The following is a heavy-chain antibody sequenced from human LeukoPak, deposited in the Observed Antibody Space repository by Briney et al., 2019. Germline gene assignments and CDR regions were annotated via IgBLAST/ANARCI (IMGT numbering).Heavy chain of an antibody. CDR1: GGSISSYY. CDR2: IYYSGST. Sequence: SETLSLTCTVSGGSISSYYWSWIRQPPGKGLEWIGYIYYSGSTNYNPSLKSRVTISVDTSKNQFSLKLSSVTAADTAVYYCARGTQRWLHYLDYWGQGTLVTVSS. CDR3: ARGTQRWLHYLDY. V-gene: IGHV4-59*12. J-gene: IGHJ4*02. D-gene: IGHD5-24*01.